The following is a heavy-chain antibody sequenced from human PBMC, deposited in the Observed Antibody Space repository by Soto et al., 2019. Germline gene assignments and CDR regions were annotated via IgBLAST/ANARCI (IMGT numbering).Heavy chain of an antibody. CDR1: GGTFGNHA. CDR3: PREAGYSYGYVFDY. CDR2: IIPVLGVG. D-gene: IGHD5-18*01. V-gene: IGHV1-69*09. J-gene: IGHJ4*02. Sequence: QAQLVQSGAEVKKPGSSVKVSCTASGGTFGNHAISWVRQVPGQGLEWMGGIIPVLGVGDNAQKFQGRVTITADTSTNTAYMELSSLRSEDTAHYYCPREAGYSYGYVFDYWGQGTLVIVSS.